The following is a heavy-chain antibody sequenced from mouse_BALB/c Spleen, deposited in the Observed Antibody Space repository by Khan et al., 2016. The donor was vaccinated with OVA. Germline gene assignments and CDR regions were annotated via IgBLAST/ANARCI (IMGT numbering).Heavy chain of an antibody. CDR2: IWGDGIS. CDR3: ARGPYYGNYYAMDY. Sequence: VKLEVSGRGLVAPSQSLSITCTASGFTLTGYGVHWVRQPPGKGLEWLGMIWGDGISDYNSALKYRLSTSKDNSKSQVFLKMSSLQTDDTARYYCARGPYYGNYYAMDYWGQGTSVTVSA. CDR1: GFTLTGYG. V-gene: IGHV2-6-7*01. D-gene: IGHD2-10*01. J-gene: IGHJ4*01.